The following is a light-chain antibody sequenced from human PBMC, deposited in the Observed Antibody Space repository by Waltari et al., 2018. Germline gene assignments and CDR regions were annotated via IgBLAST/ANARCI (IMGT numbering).Light chain of an antibody. CDR3: GTWDSSLSGAV. Sequence: QSVLTQPPPVSAAPGQRVTISCSGGRSNIGNNYVSWYRQFPGTAPKLLIYEVIGRPSGMAGRFSGSKAGTSATLDITGLQAGDEADYYCGTWDSSLSGAVFGGGTHLTVL. V-gene: IGLV1-51*02. CDR1: RSNIGNNY. J-gene: IGLJ7*01. CDR2: EVI.